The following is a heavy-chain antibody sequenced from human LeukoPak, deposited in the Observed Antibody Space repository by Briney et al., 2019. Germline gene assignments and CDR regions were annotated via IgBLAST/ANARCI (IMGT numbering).Heavy chain of an antibody. CDR2: IAVDGTK. CDR3: ASSLSLWANYRCH. J-gene: IGHJ4*02. Sequence: PGGSLRLSCAASGFTLSNSEMNWARQAPGKGLEWVSFIAVDGTKYYPDSVKGRFTFSRDSAKNSLFLQMNSLRAEDTAVYYCASSLSLWANYRCHWGRGTLVTVSS. D-gene: IGHD3-16*02. CDR1: GFTLSNSE. V-gene: IGHV3-48*03.